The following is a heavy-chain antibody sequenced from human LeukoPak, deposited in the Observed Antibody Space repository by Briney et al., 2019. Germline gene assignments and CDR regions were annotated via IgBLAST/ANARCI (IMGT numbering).Heavy chain of an antibody. CDR2: ISRRDDYT. D-gene: IGHD3-22*01. Sequence: GGSLRLSCAASGFAFSSYAMSWVRQPPGKGLEWVSVISRRDDYTYYADSVKGRFTISRDNSKNTLYLQMNTLRAEDTAVYYCARDGGSSGYYFDAFDYWGQGTLVTVSS. CDR3: ARDGGSSGYYFDAFDY. J-gene: IGHJ4*02. CDR1: GFAFSSYA. V-gene: IGHV3-23*01.